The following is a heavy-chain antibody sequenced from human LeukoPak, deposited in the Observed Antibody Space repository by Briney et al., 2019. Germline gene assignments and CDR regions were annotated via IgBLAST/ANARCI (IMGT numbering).Heavy chain of an antibody. CDR3: ARRGRYCSGGSCYAGEAFDI. CDR1: GYSFTSYW. J-gene: IGHJ3*02. CDR2: IDPSDSYT. Sequence: GESLKISCKGSGYSFTSYWISWVRQMPGKGLEWMGRIDPSDSYTNYSPSFQGQVAISADKSISTAYLQWSSLKASDTAMYYCARRGRYCSGGSCYAGEAFDIWGQGTMVTVSS. V-gene: IGHV5-10-1*04. D-gene: IGHD2-15*01.